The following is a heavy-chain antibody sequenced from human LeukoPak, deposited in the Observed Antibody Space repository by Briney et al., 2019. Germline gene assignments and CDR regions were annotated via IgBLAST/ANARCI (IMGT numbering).Heavy chain of an antibody. V-gene: IGHV4-34*01. J-gene: IGHJ4*02. CDR3: ARGRGWLQLTYFDY. Sequence: PSETLSLTXAVNGGSFSGYYWSWIRQPPGKGLEWIGEINHSGSTNYNPSLKSRVTISVDTSKNQFSLKLSSVTAADTAVYYCARGRGWLQLTYFDYWGQGTLVTVSS. CDR2: INHSGST. D-gene: IGHD5-24*01. CDR1: GGSFSGYY.